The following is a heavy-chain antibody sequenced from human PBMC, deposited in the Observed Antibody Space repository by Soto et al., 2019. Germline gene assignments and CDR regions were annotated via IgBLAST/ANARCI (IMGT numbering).Heavy chain of an antibody. D-gene: IGHD3-9*01. CDR1: GFTFGGYW. J-gene: IGHJ4*02. CDR2: SNRDGSDT. V-gene: IGHV3-74*01. Sequence: PGGSLRLSCAASGFTFGGYWMHWVRQAPGKGLEWVSRSNRDGSDTNYADSVKGRFTVSRDNAKNTLFLQMNGLRAEDTAVYFCEREYYGLLAGYYMALWGQGTLVPVSS. CDR3: EREYYGLLAGYYMAL.